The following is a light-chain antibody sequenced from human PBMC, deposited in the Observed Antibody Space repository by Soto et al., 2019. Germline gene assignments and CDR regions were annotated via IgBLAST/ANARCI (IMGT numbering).Light chain of an antibody. CDR1: QSITSN. V-gene: IGKV3-15*01. CDR2: DAS. CDR3: QQYSSWVT. Sequence: EIVMTQSPVTLSLSPGATATLSCRASQSITSNLAWYQQKPGQPPRLLIYDASTRATGIPARFSGSGSGTEVTLTISNVQSEDFAVYYCQQYSSWVTFGGGTQLEIE. J-gene: IGKJ4*01.